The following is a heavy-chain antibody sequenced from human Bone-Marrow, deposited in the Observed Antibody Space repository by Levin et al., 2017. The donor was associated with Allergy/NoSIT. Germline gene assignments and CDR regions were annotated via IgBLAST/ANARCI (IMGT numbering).Heavy chain of an antibody. Sequence: PSETLSLSCTVSSGSISSYYCSWIRQSPGKGLEWIGYVFYSGSTSCNPSLESRVTISVDASKNQFSLKMSYVTAADTAVYYCACRRDGHNPYWYFELWGRGTLVTVSS. CDR2: VFYSGST. V-gene: IGHV4-59*01. CDR1: SGSISSYY. J-gene: IGHJ2*01. D-gene: IGHD5-24*01. CDR3: ACRRDGHNPYWYFEL.